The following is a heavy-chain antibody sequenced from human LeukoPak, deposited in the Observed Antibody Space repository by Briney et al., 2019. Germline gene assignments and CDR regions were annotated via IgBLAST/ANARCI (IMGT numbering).Heavy chain of an antibody. CDR3: ARDQPPNKAAAGTGPDY. CDR2: INPSGGST. D-gene: IGHD6-13*01. Sequence: ASVKVSCKASGYTFTSYYMHWVRQAPGQGLEWMGIINPSGGSTSYAQKFQGRVTMTRDTSISTAYMELSRLRSDDTAVYYCARDQPPNKAAAGTGPDYWGQGTLVTVSS. V-gene: IGHV1-46*01. J-gene: IGHJ4*02. CDR1: GYTFTSYY.